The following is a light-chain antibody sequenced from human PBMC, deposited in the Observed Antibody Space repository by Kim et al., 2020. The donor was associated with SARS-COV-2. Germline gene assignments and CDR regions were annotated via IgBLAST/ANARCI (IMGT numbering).Light chain of an antibody. V-gene: IGLV6-57*02. J-gene: IGLJ3*02. CDR3: QSYDSSNWV. Sequence: NFMLTQPHSVSESPGKTVTISCTGSSGSIASNYVQWYQQRPGSAPTTVIYEDNQRPSGVPDRFSGSIDSSSNSASLTISGLKTGDEADYYCQSYDSSNWVFGGGTQLTVL. CDR2: EDN. CDR1: SGSIASNY.